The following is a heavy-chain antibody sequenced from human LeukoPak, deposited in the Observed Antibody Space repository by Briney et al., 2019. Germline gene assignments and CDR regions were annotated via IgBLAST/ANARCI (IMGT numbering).Heavy chain of an antibody. CDR2: INPSSGAT. J-gene: IGHJ4*02. D-gene: IGHD5-24*01. CDR3: ARDTGYNTFDY. Sequence: ASVKVSCKTSGYTFTSYYIHWVRQAPGQGLEWMGIINPSSGATNYAQKFQGRVTMTRDTSTSTVYMELSSQRSEDTAVYYCARDTGYNTFDYWGQGTLVTVSS. CDR1: GYTFTSYY. V-gene: IGHV1-46*01.